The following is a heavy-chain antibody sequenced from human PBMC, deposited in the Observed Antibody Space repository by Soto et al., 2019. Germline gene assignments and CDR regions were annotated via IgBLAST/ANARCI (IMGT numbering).Heavy chain of an antibody. CDR1: GYSFTSYW. D-gene: IGHD3-10*01. Sequence: GESLKISCKGSGYSFTSYWIGWVRQMPGKGLEWMGIIYPGDSDTRYSPSFQGQVTISADKSISTAYLQWSSLKASDTAMYYCARQVFTMVRGLFYYFDYWGQGTLVTVSS. CDR3: ARQVFTMVRGLFYYFDY. CDR2: IYPGDSDT. J-gene: IGHJ4*02. V-gene: IGHV5-51*01.